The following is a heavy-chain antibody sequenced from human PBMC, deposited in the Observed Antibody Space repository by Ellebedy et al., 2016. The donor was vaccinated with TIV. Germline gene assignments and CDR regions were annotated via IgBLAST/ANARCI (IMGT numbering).Heavy chain of an antibody. CDR2: IKRDGSEK. CDR1: GFTFRNYY. D-gene: IGHD6-19*01. J-gene: IGHJ4*02. V-gene: IGHV3-7*03. CDR3: ARDLMAVGGLGDY. Sequence: GESLKISCAASGFTFRNYYMSWVRQAPGKGLEWVANIKRDGSEKYYVDSVKGRFTISRDNAKNSLYLQMNSLRAEDTAVYYCARDLMAVGGLGDYWGQGTLVTVSS.